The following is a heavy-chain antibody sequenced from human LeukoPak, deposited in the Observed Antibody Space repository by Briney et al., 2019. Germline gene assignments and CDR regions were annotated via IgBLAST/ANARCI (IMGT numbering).Heavy chain of an antibody. Sequence: SETLSLTCTVSGGSIRTSSYYWGWIRQPPGKGLEWIGSIYYSGSIYSNGSLKSRVTISVETSKNQFSLKLSSVTAADTAMYYCASSPRIYYYYMDVWGKGTTVTVSS. CDR3: ASSPRIYYYYMDV. CDR2: IYYSGSI. V-gene: IGHV4-39*07. D-gene: IGHD2-15*01. CDR1: GGSIRTSSYY. J-gene: IGHJ6*03.